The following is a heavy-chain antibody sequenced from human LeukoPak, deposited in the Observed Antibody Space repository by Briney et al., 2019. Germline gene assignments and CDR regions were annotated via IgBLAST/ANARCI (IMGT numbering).Heavy chain of an antibody. CDR3: AKDLYGGSLPGSLSTDY. J-gene: IGHJ4*02. V-gene: IGHV3-30*18. CDR2: ISDDESKE. D-gene: IGHD2-2*01. CDR1: GFTFSSYG. Sequence: TGGSLRLSCAASGFTFSSYGMHWVRQAPGRGLEWVALISDDESKEYYADSVRGRFTISRDNFKNTLFLQMNGLRGEDTAVYYCAKDLYGGSLPGSLSTDYWGQGTLVTVSS.